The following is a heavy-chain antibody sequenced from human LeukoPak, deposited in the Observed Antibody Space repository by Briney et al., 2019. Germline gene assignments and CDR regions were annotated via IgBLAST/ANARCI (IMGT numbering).Heavy chain of an antibody. D-gene: IGHD4/OR15-4a*01. Sequence: ASVKVSCKAFGYTFTSNYMHWVRQAPGQGPEWMGVISPSGGSTTYAQKFQGGVTLTRDMSTSTDYLELSSLRAEDTAVYYCARRAGAYSHPYDYWGQGTLVTVSS. CDR3: ARRAGAYSHPYDY. CDR1: GYTFTSNY. CDR2: ISPSGGST. J-gene: IGHJ4*02. V-gene: IGHV1-46*01.